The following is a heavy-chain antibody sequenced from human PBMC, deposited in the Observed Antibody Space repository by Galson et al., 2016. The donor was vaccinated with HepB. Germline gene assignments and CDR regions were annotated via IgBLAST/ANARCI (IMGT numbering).Heavy chain of an antibody. Sequence: SVKVSCKASGGTFNSYDISWVRQAPGQGLEWMASIAPTFGTATYAPKFKGRVTITADESASTAYMELSSLGSEDTAVYFCARKFFGAGAWFDPWGQGTLVTVSS. D-gene: IGHD3-10*01. CDR3: ARKFFGAGAWFDP. J-gene: IGHJ5*02. V-gene: IGHV1-69*13. CDR2: IAPTFGTA. CDR1: GGTFNSYD.